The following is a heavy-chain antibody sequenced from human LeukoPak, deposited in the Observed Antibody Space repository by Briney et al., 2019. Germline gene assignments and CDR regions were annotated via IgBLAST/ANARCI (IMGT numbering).Heavy chain of an antibody. V-gene: IGHV3-23*01. J-gene: IGHJ3*02. Sequence: GGSLRLSCAASGFTFSNNAMSWVRQAPGKGLEWVSVISGSGGSTYYADSVKGRFTISRDNSKNTLYLQMNSLRAEDTAVYYCASNEGFRDAFDIWGRGTMVTVSA. CDR3: ASNEGFRDAFDI. CDR1: GFTFSNNA. D-gene: IGHD1-1*01. CDR2: ISGSGGST.